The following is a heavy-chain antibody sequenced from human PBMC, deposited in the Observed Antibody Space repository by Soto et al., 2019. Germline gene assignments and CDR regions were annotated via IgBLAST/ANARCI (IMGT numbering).Heavy chain of an antibody. CDR1: GFTFSSYA. Sequence: QVQLVESGGGVVQPWKSLRLSCAASGFTFSSYAMHWARQAPGKGLEWVTVISIRGGDEYYAESVRGRFTISRDDSKNTLYLQMDSLRVEDTAVYYCARGTIVARQHLDYWGQGTLVTVSS. D-gene: IGHD6-6*01. J-gene: IGHJ4*02. CDR2: ISIRGGDE. V-gene: IGHV3-30*03. CDR3: ARGTIVARQHLDY.